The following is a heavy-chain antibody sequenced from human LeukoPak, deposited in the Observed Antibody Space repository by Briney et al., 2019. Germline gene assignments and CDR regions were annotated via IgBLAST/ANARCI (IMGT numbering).Heavy chain of an antibody. V-gene: IGHV1-69*05. CDR3: ARDGHPGGGFIGDY. Sequence: SVKVSCKASGGTFSSYAISWVRQAPGQGLEWMGGIIPIFGTANYAQKFQGRVTITTDESTSTAYMELSSLRSEDTAVYYCARDGHPGGGFIGDYWGQGTLVTVSS. D-gene: IGHD3-16*01. CDR1: GGTFSSYA. CDR2: IIPIFGTA. J-gene: IGHJ4*02.